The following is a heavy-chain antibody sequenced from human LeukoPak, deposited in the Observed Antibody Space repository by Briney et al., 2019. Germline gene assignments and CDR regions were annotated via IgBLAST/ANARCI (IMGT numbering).Heavy chain of an antibody. D-gene: IGHD2-21*01. CDR1: GGTFSSYA. CDR3: ARGLPQVRGGWFDP. CDR2: IIPIFGTA. J-gene: IGHJ5*02. Sequence: SVKVSCKASGGTFSSYAISWVRQAPGQGLEWMGGIIPIFGTANYAQKFQGRVTITADESTSTAYMELSSLRSEDTAVYYCARGLPQVRGGWFDPWGQGTLVTVSS. V-gene: IGHV1-69*13.